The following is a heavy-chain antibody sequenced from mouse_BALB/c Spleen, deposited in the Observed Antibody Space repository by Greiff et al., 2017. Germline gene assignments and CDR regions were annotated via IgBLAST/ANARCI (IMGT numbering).Heavy chain of an antibody. V-gene: IGHV5-6-5*01. CDR1: GFTFSSYA. Sequence: EVQGVESGGGLVKPGGSLKLSCAASGFTFSSYAMSWVRQTPEKRLEWVASISSGGSTYYPDSVKGRFTISRDNARNILYLQMSSLRSEDTAMYYCARAYYGYDAMDYWGQGTSVTVSS. CDR3: ARAYYGYDAMDY. CDR2: ISSGGST. D-gene: IGHD1-2*01. J-gene: IGHJ4*01.